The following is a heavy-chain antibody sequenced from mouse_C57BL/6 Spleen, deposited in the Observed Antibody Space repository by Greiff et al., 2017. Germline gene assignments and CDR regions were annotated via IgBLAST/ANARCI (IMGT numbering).Heavy chain of an antibody. CDR3: ARRITTVVATNYFDY. Sequence: EVKLQESGPELVKPGASVKIPCKASGYTFTDYNMDWVKQSHGKSLEWIGVINPNDGGTIYNQKFKGKATLTVDKSSSTAYMELRSLTSEDTAVYYCARRITTVVATNYFDYWGQGTTLTVSS. J-gene: IGHJ2*01. D-gene: IGHD1-1*01. CDR2: INPNDGGT. V-gene: IGHV1-18*01. CDR1: GYTFTDYN.